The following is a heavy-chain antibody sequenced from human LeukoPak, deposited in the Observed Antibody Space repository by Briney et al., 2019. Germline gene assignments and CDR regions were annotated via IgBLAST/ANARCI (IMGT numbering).Heavy chain of an antibody. D-gene: IGHD3-10*01. J-gene: IGHJ4*02. Sequence: GASVKVSCKASGYTFTSYYMHWVRQAPGQGLEWMGIINPSGGSTSYAQKFQGRVTMTRDTSTSTVYMELSRLRSDDTAVYYCAWGDNVLLWFGEPSGFDYWGQGTLVTVSS. CDR2: INPSGGST. CDR1: GYTFTSYY. V-gene: IGHV1-46*01. CDR3: AWGDNVLLWFGEPSGFDY.